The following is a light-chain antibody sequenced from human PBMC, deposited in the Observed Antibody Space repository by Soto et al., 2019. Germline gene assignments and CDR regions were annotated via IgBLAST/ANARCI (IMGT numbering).Light chain of an antibody. CDR2: DAS. CDR3: QQYNSYWR. Sequence: DIQMTQYPSTLSASVRDRVTITCRASQSISSWLAWYQQKPGKAPKLLIYDASSLESGVPSRFSGSGSGTEFTLTISSLQPDDFATYYCQQYNSYWRFGQGTKVDIK. J-gene: IGKJ1*01. V-gene: IGKV1-5*01. CDR1: QSISSW.